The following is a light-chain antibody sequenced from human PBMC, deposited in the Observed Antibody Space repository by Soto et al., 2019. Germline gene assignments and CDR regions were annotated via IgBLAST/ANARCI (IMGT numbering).Light chain of an antibody. Sequence: DIVLTQSPGTLSLSPGERATLSCRASRSFSSSYLAWYQHKVGQAPRLLIYAASTRATGIPDRFSGSGSATDFPRTISRLEPEDSAVYYCHHYDSSPPYTFGQGTKLEIQ. CDR1: RSFSSSY. V-gene: IGKV3-20*01. J-gene: IGKJ2*01. CDR3: HHYDSSPPYT. CDR2: AAS.